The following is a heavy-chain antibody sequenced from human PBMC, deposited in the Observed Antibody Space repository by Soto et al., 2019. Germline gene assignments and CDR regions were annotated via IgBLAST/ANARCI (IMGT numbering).Heavy chain of an antibody. J-gene: IGHJ6*02. V-gene: IGHV1-69*01. CDR2: IIPIFGTA. Sequence: SVNVSWKSSGGTFSSCAMSWVREAPGQGLEWMGGIIPIFGTANYAQKFQGRVTITADESTSTAYMELSSLRSEDTAVYYCARAITGTKASGFYYYGMDVWGQGTTVTVSS. CDR3: ARAITGTKASGFYYYGMDV. CDR1: GGTFSSCA. D-gene: IGHD1-7*01.